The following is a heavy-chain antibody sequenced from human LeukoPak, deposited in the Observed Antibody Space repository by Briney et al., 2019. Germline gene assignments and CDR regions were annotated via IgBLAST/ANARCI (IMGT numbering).Heavy chain of an antibody. CDR3: ASLSPFDY. CDR1: GGSFSGYY. J-gene: IGHJ4*02. V-gene: IGHV4-34*01. Sequence: SETLSLTCAVYGGSFSGYYWSWIRQPPGKGLEWIGEINHSGSTNYNPSLKSRVTISVDTSKNQFSLKLSSVTAADTAVYYCASLSPFDYWGQGTPVTVSS. CDR2: INHSGST.